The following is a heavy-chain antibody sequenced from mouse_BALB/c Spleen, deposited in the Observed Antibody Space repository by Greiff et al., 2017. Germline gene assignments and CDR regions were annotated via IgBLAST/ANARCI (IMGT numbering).Heavy chain of an antibody. J-gene: IGHJ2*01. Sequence: VQRVESGPSLVQPSQSLSITCTVSGFSLTSYGVHWVRQSPGKGLEWLGVIWRGGSTDYNAAFMSRLSITKDNSKSQVFFKMNSLQTDDTARYYCARLNDGRLDYWGQGTTLTVSS. V-gene: IGHV2-5-1*01. CDR2: IWRGGST. CDR1: GFSLTSYG. D-gene: IGHD2-3*01. CDR3: ARLNDGRLDY.